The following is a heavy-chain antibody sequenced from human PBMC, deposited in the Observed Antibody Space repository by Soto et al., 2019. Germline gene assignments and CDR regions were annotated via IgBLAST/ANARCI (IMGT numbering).Heavy chain of an antibody. V-gene: IGHV4-38-2*01. CDR1: GYSISSGYY. Sequence: LSLTCGVSGYSISSGYYWGWIRQPPGKGLEWIAGIFHSGSTYYNPSLKSRVTISVDTSKNQFSLKLSSVTAADAAVYYCARGLQYGGNSAYWGQGTLVTVSS. CDR3: ARGLQYGGNSAY. D-gene: IGHD2-21*02. J-gene: IGHJ4*02. CDR2: IFHSGST.